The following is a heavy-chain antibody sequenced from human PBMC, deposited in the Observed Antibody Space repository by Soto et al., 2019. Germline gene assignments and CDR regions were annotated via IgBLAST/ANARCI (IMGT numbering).Heavy chain of an antibody. Sequence: GGSLRLSCAASGFTFSSYGMHWVRQAPGKGLEWVAVISYDGSNTYYADSVKGRFSISRDTSKNTLYLHMNSLRAEDTAVYFCAKDQQSYYYGVDVWGQGTTVTV. CDR2: ISYDGSNT. V-gene: IGHV3-30*18. J-gene: IGHJ6*02. CDR1: GFTFSSYG. CDR3: AKDQQSYYYGVDV. D-gene: IGHD6-13*01.